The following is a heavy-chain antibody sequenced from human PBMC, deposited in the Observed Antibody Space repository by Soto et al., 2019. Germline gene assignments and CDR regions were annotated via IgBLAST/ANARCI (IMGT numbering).Heavy chain of an antibody. J-gene: IGHJ4*02. D-gene: IGHD3-22*01. V-gene: IGHV3-30-3*01. CDR1: GFTFSSYA. Sequence: GGSLRLSCAASGFTFSSYAMHWVRQAPGKGLEWVAVISYDGSNKYYADSVKGRFTISRDNSKNTLYLQMNSLRAEDTAVYYCARDGGPRYYYDSSGYYYFDYWGQGTLVTVSS. CDR3: ARDGGPRYYYDSSGYYYFDY. CDR2: ISYDGSNK.